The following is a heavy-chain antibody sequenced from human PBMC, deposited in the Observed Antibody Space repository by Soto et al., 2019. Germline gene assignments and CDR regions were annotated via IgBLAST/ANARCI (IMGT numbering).Heavy chain of an antibody. Sequence: PSETLSLTCTVSGGSISSYYWSWIRQPPGKGLEWIGYIYYSGSTNYNPSLKSRVTISVDTSKNQFSLKLSSVTAADTAVYYCARDRITMVRGVIDYYGMDVWGQGTTVTVS. V-gene: IGHV4-59*01. CDR3: ARDRITMVRGVIDYYGMDV. D-gene: IGHD3-10*01. J-gene: IGHJ6*02. CDR2: IYYSGST. CDR1: GGSISSYY.